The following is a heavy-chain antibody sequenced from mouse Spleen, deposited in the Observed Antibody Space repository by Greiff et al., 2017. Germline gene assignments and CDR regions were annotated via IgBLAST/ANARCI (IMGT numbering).Heavy chain of an antibody. J-gene: IGHJ2*01. CDR2: ISSGGGNT. V-gene: IGHV5-9*01. D-gene: IGHD1-1*01. CDR1: GFTFSSYA. Sequence: EVMLVESGGGLVKRGGSLKLSCAASGFTFSSYAMSWVRQTPEKRLEWVATISSGGGNTYYPDSVKGRFTISRDNAKNTLYLQMSSLKSEDTAMYYCARSYGGFFDYWGQGTTLTVSS. CDR3: ARSYGGFFDY.